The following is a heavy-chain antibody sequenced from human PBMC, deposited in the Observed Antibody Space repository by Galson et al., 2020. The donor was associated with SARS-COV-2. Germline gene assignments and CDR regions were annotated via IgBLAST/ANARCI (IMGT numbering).Heavy chain of an antibody. CDR1: GFTFSSYS. CDR3: ARGWELFGYGYYMDV. Sequence: LSLTCAASGFTFSSYSMNWVRQAPGKGLEWVSSISSSSSYIYYADSVKGRFTISRDNAKNSLYLQMNSLRAEDTAVYYCARGWELFGYGYYMDVWGKGTTVTVSS. D-gene: IGHD1-26*01. V-gene: IGHV3-21*01. CDR2: ISSSSSYI. J-gene: IGHJ6*03.